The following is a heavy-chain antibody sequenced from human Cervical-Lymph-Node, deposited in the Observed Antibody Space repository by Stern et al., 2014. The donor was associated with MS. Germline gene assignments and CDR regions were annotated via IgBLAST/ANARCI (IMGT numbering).Heavy chain of an antibody. CDR3: AKGPMTTLPKFFYGMDV. J-gene: IGHJ6*02. CDR1: GFTLSLYG. V-gene: IGHV3-30*18. D-gene: IGHD1-1*01. CDR2: KSHDGSKE. Sequence: QVQLVQSGGGVVQPGRSLRLSCAASGFTLSLYGMHWVRQAPGKGLEWVAGKSHDGSKEYDLDSVKGRFTITRDNAKNTLYLEINRLRVDDTAIYFCAKGPMTTLPKFFYGMDVWGQGTAVTVSS.